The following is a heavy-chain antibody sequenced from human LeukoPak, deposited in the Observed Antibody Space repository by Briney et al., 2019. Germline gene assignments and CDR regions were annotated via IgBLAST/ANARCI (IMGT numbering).Heavy chain of an antibody. J-gene: IGHJ4*02. D-gene: IGHD3-22*01. CDR3: ARDIAGYYDSSGCYPLDY. V-gene: IGHV3-21*01. Sequence: PGGSLRLSCAASGFTFSSYSMNWVRQAPGKGLEWVSSISSSSSYIYYADSVKGRFTISRDNAKNSLYLQMNSLRAEDTAVYYCARDIAGYYDSSGCYPLDYWGQGTLVTVSS. CDR1: GFTFSSYS. CDR2: ISSSSSYI.